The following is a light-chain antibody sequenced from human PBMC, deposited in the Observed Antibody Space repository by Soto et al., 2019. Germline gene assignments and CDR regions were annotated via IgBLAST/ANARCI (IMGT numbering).Light chain of an antibody. V-gene: IGKV1-5*03. CDR3: QQYNDSFPSS. CDR1: QSISTW. Sequence: DIHLTQSRSTLSASVGDRVTITCRAIQSISTWFAWYQQKPGTAPKLLIYKASTLESGVPSRFSGSRSGTEFTLTVSSLQPDDFASYYCQQYNDSFPSSFGQGPK. CDR2: KAS. J-gene: IGKJ2*03.